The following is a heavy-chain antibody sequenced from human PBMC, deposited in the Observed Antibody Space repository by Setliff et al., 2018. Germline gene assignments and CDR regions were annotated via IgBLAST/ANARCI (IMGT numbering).Heavy chain of an antibody. Sequence: ASVKVSCKASGYTFTSFGISWVRRAPGQGLEWIGWISPNNGDIKYAQKLQDRVTMTIDTSTRTAYVEVRSLRSDDAAVYYCAGSPLNRGVGQGHYMDVWGKGTTVTVAS. CDR1: GYTFTSFG. J-gene: IGHJ6*03. V-gene: IGHV1-18*01. D-gene: IGHD1-26*01. CDR2: ISPNNGDI. CDR3: AGSPLNRGVGQGHYMDV.